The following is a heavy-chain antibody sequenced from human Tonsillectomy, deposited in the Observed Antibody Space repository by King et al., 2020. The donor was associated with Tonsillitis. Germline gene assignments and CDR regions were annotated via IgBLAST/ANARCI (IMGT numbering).Heavy chain of an antibody. J-gene: IGHJ4*02. V-gene: IGHV1-18*04. CDR1: GYTFNNYG. CDR3: ATESLVVPTASHY. Sequence: QLVQSGAEVKKPGASVKVSCKASGYTFNNYGFSWVRQAPGQGLEWMGWISAYNANTHYAQEFQGRLTMTTDTSTSTAYMELRSLRSADTAVYYCATESLVVPTASHYWGQGTLVTVSS. CDR2: ISAYNANT. D-gene: IGHD2-2*01.